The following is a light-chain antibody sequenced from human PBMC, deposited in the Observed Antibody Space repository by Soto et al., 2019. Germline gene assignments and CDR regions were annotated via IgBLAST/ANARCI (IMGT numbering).Light chain of an antibody. CDR2: GAS. CDR3: QQYGSSPTWT. J-gene: IGKJ1*01. CDR1: QSVSSSY. Sequence: EIVLTQSPGTLSLSPGERATLSCRASQSVSSSYLAWYQQKPVQAPRLLIYGASSRATGIPPTFSGSGSGTDFTLTISSLQPEDFAVYYCQQYGSSPTWTFGQGTQLDIK. V-gene: IGKV3-20*01.